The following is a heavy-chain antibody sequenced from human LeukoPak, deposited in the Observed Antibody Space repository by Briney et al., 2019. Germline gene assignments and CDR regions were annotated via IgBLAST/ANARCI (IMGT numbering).Heavy chain of an antibody. Sequence: GGSLRLSCDASGLSFTNYAMMWVRQAPGKGLQWISTLTGYGGAYYADSGEGRFIISRDISKNTMFPQMYSLRAEDTAVYYCAKGAAAGKVDWFDPWGQGTLVTVSS. J-gene: IGHJ5*02. V-gene: IGHV3-23*01. D-gene: IGHD6-13*01. CDR2: LTGYGGA. CDR1: GLSFTNYA. CDR3: AKGAAAGKVDWFDP.